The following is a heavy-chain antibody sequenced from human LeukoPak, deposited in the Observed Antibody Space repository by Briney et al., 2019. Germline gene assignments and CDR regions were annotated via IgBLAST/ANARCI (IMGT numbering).Heavy chain of an antibody. D-gene: IGHD1-7*01. CDR3: AKDGKTRNWNYFQAKPVY. CDR1: GFTVNTYV. J-gene: IGHJ4*02. Sequence: GGSLRLSCAASGFTVNTYVMSWVRQAPGKGLEWVSGISGSGGNTYYADSVKGRFTISRDNSKNTLYLQMNSLRAEDTAVYYCAKDGKTRNWNYFQAKPVYWGQGTPVTVSS. V-gene: IGHV3-23*01. CDR2: ISGSGGNT.